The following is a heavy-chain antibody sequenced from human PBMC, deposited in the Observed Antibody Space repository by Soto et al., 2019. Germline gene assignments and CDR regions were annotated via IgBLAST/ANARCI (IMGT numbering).Heavy chain of an antibody. CDR3: ARVAGLNRGIRYFDY. V-gene: IGHV3-9*01. CDR2: ISWNSGSI. D-gene: IGHD2-15*01. J-gene: IGHJ4*02. CDR1: GFTFDDYA. Sequence: PGGSLRLSCAASGFTFDDYAMHWVRQAPGKGLEWVSGISWNSGSIGYADSVKGRFTISRDNAKNSLYLQMNSLRAEDTALYYCARVAGLNRGIRYFDYWGQGSLVTVSS.